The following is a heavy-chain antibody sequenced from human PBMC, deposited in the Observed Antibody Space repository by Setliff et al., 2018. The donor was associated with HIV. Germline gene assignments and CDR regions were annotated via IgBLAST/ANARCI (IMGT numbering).Heavy chain of an antibody. Sequence: GGSLRLSCAASGFTFSNAWMSWVRQAPGKGLEWVGRIKSKTDGGTTDYAAPVKGRFTISRDDSKNTLYLQMNSLKTEDTAVYYCTTGYCSGGSCYLFDYWGQGTQVTV. CDR3: TTGYCSGGSCYLFDY. D-gene: IGHD2-15*01. CDR1: GFTFSNAW. V-gene: IGHV3-15*01. J-gene: IGHJ4*02. CDR2: IKSKTDGGTT.